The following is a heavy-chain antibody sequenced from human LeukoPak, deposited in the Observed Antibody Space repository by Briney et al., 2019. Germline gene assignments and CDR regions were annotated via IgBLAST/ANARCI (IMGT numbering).Heavy chain of an antibody. V-gene: IGHV4-4*09. J-gene: IGHJ6*03. D-gene: IGHD1-26*01. CDR1: GGSISSYY. CDR2: IYTSGST. CDR3: ARHTRYSTAVHYYYYMDV. Sequence: PSETLSLTCTVSGGSISSYYWSWIRQPPGKGLEWIGHIYTSGSTNYNPSLKSRVTISVDTSKNQFSLKLSSVTAADTAVYYCARHTRYSTAVHYYYYMDVWGKGTTVTVSS.